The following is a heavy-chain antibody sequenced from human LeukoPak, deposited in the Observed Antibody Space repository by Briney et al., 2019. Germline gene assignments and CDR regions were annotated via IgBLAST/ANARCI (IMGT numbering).Heavy chain of an antibody. CDR2: LSYTGST. CDR1: GGSISSYY. V-gene: IGHV4-59*08. Sequence: SETLSLACTVSGGSISSYYWSWIRQPPGRGLEWIGYLSYTGSTNYNPSLKSRVTISVDTSKIQFSLKLSSVTAADTAVYYCARQTQGDYWGQGTLVTVSS. J-gene: IGHJ4*02. CDR3: ARQTQGDY.